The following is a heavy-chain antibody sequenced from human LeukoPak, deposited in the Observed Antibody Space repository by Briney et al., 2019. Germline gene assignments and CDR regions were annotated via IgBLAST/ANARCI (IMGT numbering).Heavy chain of an antibody. CDR1: GFTFSNYG. CDR2: IRSKANSYAT. CDR3: TSRFLVGAIDFDY. V-gene: IGHV3-73*01. Sequence: GGSLRLSCAASGFTFSNYGMHWVRQASGKGLEWVGRIRSKANSYATAYAASVKGRFTISRDDSKNTAYLQMNSLKTEDTAVYYCTSRFLVGAIDFDYWGQGTLVTVSS. J-gene: IGHJ4*02. D-gene: IGHD1-26*01.